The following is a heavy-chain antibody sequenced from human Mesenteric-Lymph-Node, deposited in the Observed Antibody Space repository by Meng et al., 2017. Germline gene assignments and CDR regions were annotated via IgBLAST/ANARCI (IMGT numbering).Heavy chain of an antibody. V-gene: IGHV7-4-1*02. CDR1: GYTFTSYA. CDR2: INTNTGNP. CDR3: ARWARRVAYYDSSGYHPPYFDY. Sequence: ASVKVSCKASGYTFTSYAMNWVRQAPGQGLEWMGWINTNTGNPTYAQGFTGRFVFSLDTSVSTAYLQISSLKAEDTAVYYCARWARRVAYYDSSGYHPPYFDYWGQGTLVIVSS. J-gene: IGHJ4*02. D-gene: IGHD3-22*01.